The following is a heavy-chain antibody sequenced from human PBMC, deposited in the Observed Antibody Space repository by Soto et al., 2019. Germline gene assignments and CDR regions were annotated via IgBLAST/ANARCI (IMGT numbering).Heavy chain of an antibody. J-gene: IGHJ4*02. CDR1: GGSISTSNYY. D-gene: IGHD6-13*01. CDR3: ARRTLAAAGYYFDY. V-gene: IGHV4-39*01. Sequence: QLQLQESGPGLVKPSETLSLTCTVSGGSISTSNYYWGWIRQPPGKGLQWIGSIYYSGSTYYNPSLQSRVTISVDTSKTQFSLKLSSVTAADTAVYYCARRTLAAAGYYFDYWGQGTLVTVSS. CDR2: IYYSGST.